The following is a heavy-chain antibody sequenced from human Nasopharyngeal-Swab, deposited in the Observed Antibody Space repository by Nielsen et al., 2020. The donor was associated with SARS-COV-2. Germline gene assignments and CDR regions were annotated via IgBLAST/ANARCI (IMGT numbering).Heavy chain of an antibody. CDR1: GYTFTGYY. CDR2: INPNSGGT. Sequence: SVKVSCKASGYTFTGYYMHWVRQAPGQGLEWMGRINPNSGGTNYAQKFQGRVAMTRDTSISTAYMELSRLRSDDTAVYYCASPRNRDGYNSFDYWGQGTLVTVSS. D-gene: IGHD5-24*01. J-gene: IGHJ4*02. CDR3: ASPRNRDGYNSFDY. V-gene: IGHV1-2*06.